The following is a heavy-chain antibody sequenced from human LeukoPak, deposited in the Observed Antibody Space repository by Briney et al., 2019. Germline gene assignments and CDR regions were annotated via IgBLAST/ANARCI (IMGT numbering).Heavy chain of an antibody. CDR2: INPNSGGT. J-gene: IGHJ5*02. CDR1: GYTFTDYF. Sequence: ASVKVSCKASGYTFTDYFMHWVRQAPGQGLEWMGWINPNSGGTNYAQKFQGRVTMTRDTSISTAHMELRRLRSDDTAVYYCARCLYSSGWFDIWGQGTLVTVSS. CDR3: ARCLYSSGWFDI. D-gene: IGHD3-22*01. V-gene: IGHV1-2*02.